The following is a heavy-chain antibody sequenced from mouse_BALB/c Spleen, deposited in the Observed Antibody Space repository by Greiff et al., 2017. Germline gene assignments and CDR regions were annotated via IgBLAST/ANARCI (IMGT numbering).Heavy chain of an antibody. D-gene: IGHD2-10*02. V-gene: IGHV2-9*02. CDR1: GFSLTSYG. J-gene: IGHJ3*01. Sequence: VQGVESGPGLVAPSQSLSITCTVSGFSLTSYGVHWVRQPPGKGLEWLGVIWAGGSTNYNSALMSRLSISKDNSKSQVFLKMNSLQTDDTAMYYCARAKYGNYEGAWFAYWGQGTLVTVSA. CDR2: IWAGGST. CDR3: ARAKYGNYEGAWFAY.